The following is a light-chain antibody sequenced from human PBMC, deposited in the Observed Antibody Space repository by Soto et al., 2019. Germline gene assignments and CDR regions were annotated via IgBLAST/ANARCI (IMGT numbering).Light chain of an antibody. CDR2: SAS. Sequence: DIQMTQSPSSLSASVGDSVTISCRASQSISRYLNWYQQKPGKAPKLLIFSASGLQSGVPSRFSGGGYGTEFTLAISSLQPEDFATYYCQQSYTTPPTFGGGTKVDIK. CDR1: QSISRY. CDR3: QQSYTTPPT. V-gene: IGKV1-39*01. J-gene: IGKJ4*01.